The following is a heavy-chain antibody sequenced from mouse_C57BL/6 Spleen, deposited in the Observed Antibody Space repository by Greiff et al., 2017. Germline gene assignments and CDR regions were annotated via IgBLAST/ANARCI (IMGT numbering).Heavy chain of an antibody. CDR3: ARDSPYYDYDVGAMDY. D-gene: IGHD2-4*01. CDR2: RSYDGSN. V-gene: IGHV3-6*01. CDR1: GYSITSGYY. Sequence: EVQLQQSGPGLVKPSQSLSLTCSATGYSITSGYYWNWLRQLPGNKLELMGYRSYDGSNNYKPSLKNRISISRDTSKNQFFLQLYSVTTEDTATYYCARDSPYYDYDVGAMDYWGQGTSVTVSS. J-gene: IGHJ4*01.